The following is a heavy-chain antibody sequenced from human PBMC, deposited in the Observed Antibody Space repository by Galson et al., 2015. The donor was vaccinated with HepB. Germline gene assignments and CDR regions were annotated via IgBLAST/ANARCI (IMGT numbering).Heavy chain of an antibody. CDR2: ITFDGTIQ. J-gene: IGHJ4*02. Sequence: SLRLSCAASGFTFDSCAMHWVRQAPGRGLEWLSLITFDGTIQYYADSVKGRFTISRDNSQNTLYLQISSLRPEDTALYYCAKDPYSSGWLPDYWGQGTLVTVSS. V-gene: IGHV3-30*04. D-gene: IGHD6-19*01. CDR1: GFTFDSCA. CDR3: AKDPYSSGWLPDY.